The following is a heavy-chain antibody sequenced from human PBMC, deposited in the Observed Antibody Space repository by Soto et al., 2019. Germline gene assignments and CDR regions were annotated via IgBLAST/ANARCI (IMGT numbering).Heavy chain of an antibody. D-gene: IGHD4-17*01. J-gene: IGHJ4*02. CDR1: GGSISSDNYY. CDR3: ARTTAVPNTLRSRYFFDY. Sequence: SETLSLTCSVSGGSISSDNYYWGWIRQTPGKGLEWIGSIYHSGNTYYNPSLKSRLTISVDTSKSRFSLRLSSVTTADTALYYCARTTAVPNTLRSRYFFDYWGQGTLVTVSS. V-gene: IGHV4-39*07. CDR2: IYHSGNT.